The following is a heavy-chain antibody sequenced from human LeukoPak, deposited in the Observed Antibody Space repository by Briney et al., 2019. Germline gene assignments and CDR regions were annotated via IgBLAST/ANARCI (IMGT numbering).Heavy chain of an antibody. D-gene: IGHD5-12*01. CDR1: GGSISSYY. J-gene: IGHJ4*02. CDR3: ARGGYDYDY. V-gene: IGHV4-59*01. Sequence: SETLSLTCTVSGGSISSYYWSWIRQPPGKGLEWIGYIYYSGSTNYNPSLKSRVTISVDTSKNQFSLKLSSVTAADTAVYYCARGGYDYDYWGQGTLVTVSS. CDR2: IYYSGST.